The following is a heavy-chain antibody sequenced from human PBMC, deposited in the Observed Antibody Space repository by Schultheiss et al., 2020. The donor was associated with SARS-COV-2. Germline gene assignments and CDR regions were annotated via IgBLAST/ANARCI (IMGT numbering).Heavy chain of an antibody. Sequence: GESLKISCKASGYTFTSYYMHWVRQAPGQGLEWMGIINPSGGSTSYAQKFQGRVTMTRDTSTSTVYMELSSLRSEDTAVYYCARDRTYSGSYFNWFDPWGQGTLVTVSS. V-gene: IGHV1-46*03. CDR3: ARDRTYSGSYFNWFDP. D-gene: IGHD1-26*01. CDR1: GYTFTSYY. J-gene: IGHJ5*02. CDR2: INPSGGST.